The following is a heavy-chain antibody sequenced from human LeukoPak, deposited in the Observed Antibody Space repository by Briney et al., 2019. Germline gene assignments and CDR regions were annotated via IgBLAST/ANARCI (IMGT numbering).Heavy chain of an antibody. Sequence: GSLRLSCAASGFTVSSNYMSWVRQPPGKGLEWIGEINHSGSTNYNPSLKSRVTISVDTSKNQFSLKLSSVTAADTAVYYCARHSPGSGYSSGWFSFDYWGQGTLVTVSS. CDR1: GFTVSSNY. J-gene: IGHJ4*02. V-gene: IGHV4-34*01. CDR2: INHSGST. CDR3: ARHSPGSGYSSGWFSFDY. D-gene: IGHD6-19*01.